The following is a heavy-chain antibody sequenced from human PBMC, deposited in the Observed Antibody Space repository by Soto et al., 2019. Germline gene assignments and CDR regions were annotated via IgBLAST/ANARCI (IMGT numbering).Heavy chain of an antibody. V-gene: IGHV1-2*02. CDR3: ARDGVVPTMD. D-gene: IGHD5-12*01. Sequence: QVQMVQSGAEVKKPGASVKVSCKASGNSFTGYYVHWVRQAPGQGLEWMGWINPKSGGTKYAQKFQGRVTMTRDTSINTAYMELSSLRSYDTAVYFCARDGVVPTMDWGQGTLVTVSS. CDR1: GNSFTGYY. J-gene: IGHJ4*02. CDR2: INPKSGGT.